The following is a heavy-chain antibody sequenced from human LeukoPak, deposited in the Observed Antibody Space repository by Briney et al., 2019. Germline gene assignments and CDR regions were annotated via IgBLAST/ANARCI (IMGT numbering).Heavy chain of an antibody. D-gene: IGHD3-22*01. CDR2: INPSGGST. CDR3: ARDLGDDSRGFGDY. Sequence: ASVKVSCKASGGTFSSYAISWVRQAPGQGLEWMGIINPSGGSTSYAQKFQGRVTMTRDTSTSTVYMELSSLRSEDTAVYYCARDLGDDSRGFGDYWGQGALVTVSS. V-gene: IGHV1-46*01. J-gene: IGHJ4*02. CDR1: GGTFSSYA.